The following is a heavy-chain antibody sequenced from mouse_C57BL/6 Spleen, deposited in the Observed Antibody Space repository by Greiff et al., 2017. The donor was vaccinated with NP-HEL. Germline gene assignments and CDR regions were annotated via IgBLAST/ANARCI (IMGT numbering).Heavy chain of an antibody. CDR1: GYTFTSYW. D-gene: IGHD2-5*01. J-gene: IGHJ4*01. CDR2: IDPSDSYT. CDR3: ARGGAYYSTYYYAMDY. V-gene: IGHV1-50*01. Sequence: VQLQQPGAELVKPGASVKLSCKASGYTFTSYWMQWVKQRPGQGLEWIGEIDPSDSYTNYNQKFKGKATLTVDTSSSTAYMQLSSLTSEDSAGYYCARGGAYYSTYYYAMDYWGQGTSVTVSS.